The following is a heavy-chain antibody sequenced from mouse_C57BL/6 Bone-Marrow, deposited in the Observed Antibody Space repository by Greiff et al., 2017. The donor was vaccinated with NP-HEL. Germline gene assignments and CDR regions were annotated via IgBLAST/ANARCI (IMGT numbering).Heavy chain of an antibody. V-gene: IGHV1-26*01. D-gene: IGHD6-1*01. CDR3: ARRPHFDV. CDR1: GYTFTDYY. CDR2: INPNNGGT. J-gene: IGHJ1*03. Sequence: EVQLQQSGPELVKPGASVKISCKASGYTFTDYYMNWVKQSHGKSLEWIGDINPNNGGTSYNQKFKGKATLTVDKSSSTAYMELRSLTSEDSAVYYCARRPHFDVWGTGTTVTVSS.